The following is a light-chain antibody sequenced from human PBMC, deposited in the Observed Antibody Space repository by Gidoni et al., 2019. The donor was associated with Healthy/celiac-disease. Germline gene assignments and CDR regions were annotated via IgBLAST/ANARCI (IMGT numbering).Light chain of an antibody. Sequence: DIQMTQSPSTLSASVGDRVPITCRASQSISSWLAWYQQKPGKAPKLLIYDASRLESGVPSRFSGSGSGTEFTLTISSLQPDDFATYYCQQYNSYRTFGQGTKVEIK. CDR3: QQYNSYRT. V-gene: IGKV1-5*01. CDR2: DAS. CDR1: QSISSW. J-gene: IGKJ1*01.